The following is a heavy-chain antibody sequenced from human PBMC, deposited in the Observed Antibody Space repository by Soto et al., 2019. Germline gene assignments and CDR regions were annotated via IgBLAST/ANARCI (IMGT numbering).Heavy chain of an antibody. Sequence: QVQLVESGGGVVQPGGSLRLSCATSGFTFTSYTMHWVRQAPGKGLEWVATFWYDASGQKYADSVKGRFTISRNPSRSTLYLHMDSLRAEDTALYYCAFDSWNQYYFDYWGQEILVTVSS. J-gene: IGHJ4*02. CDR3: AFDSWNQYYFDY. CDR2: FWYDASGQ. CDR1: GFTFTSYT. D-gene: IGHD1-1*01. V-gene: IGHV3-33*01.